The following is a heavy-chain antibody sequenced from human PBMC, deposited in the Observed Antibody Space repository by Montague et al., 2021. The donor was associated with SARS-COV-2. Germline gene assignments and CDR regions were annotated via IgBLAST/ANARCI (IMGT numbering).Heavy chain of an antibody. V-gene: IGHV3-21*01. Sequence: SLRLSCAASGFTFSSYSMNWVRQAPGKGLEWVSSISSSSSYIYYADSVMGRFTISRDNAKNSLYLQMNSLRAEDTAVYYCARDQVPDYYYYYYGMDVWGQGTTVTVSS. CDR1: GFTFSSYS. J-gene: IGHJ6*02. CDR2: ISSSSSYI. CDR3: ARDQVPDYYYYYYGMDV.